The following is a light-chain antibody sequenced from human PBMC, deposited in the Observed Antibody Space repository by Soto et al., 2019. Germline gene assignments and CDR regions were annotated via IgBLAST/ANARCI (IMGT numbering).Light chain of an antibody. V-gene: IGLV4-69*01. CDR2: LNSDGSH. CDR1: SGHSSYA. Sequence: QPVLTQSPSASASLGASVKLTCTLSSGHSSYAIAWHQQQPERGPRYLMKLNSDGSHSKGDGIPDRFSGSSSGAERYLTVPSLQSEDEAGYYCQTWGTGIQVFGGGTKLTVL. J-gene: IGLJ2*01. CDR3: QTWGTGIQV.